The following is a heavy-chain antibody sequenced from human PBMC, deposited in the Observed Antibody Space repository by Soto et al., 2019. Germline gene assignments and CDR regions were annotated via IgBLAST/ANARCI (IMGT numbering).Heavy chain of an antibody. Sequence: PSETLSLTCTVSGGSISTYYWSWIRQPPGKGLEWIGYIFYTGSTNYNPSLKSRVTLSVDTSKNQFSLKLRSVTAADTAVYYCARHQGYCITTGFYGHYPMDVWGQGTTVTVSS. CDR1: GGSISTYY. CDR3: ARHQGYCITTGFYGHYPMDV. CDR2: IFYTGST. D-gene: IGHD2-2*01. V-gene: IGHV4-59*08. J-gene: IGHJ6*02.